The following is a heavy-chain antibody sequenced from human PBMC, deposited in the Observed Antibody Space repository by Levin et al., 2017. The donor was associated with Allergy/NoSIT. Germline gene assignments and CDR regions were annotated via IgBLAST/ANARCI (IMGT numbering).Heavy chain of an antibody. V-gene: IGHV3-7*01. Sequence: PGESLKISCAASGFTFSSYWMSWVRQAPGKGLEWVANIKQDGSEKYYVDSVKGRFTISRDNAKNSLYLQMNSLRAEDTAVYYCARWKGYSSGWYYFDYWGQGTLVTVSS. CDR1: GFTFSSYW. J-gene: IGHJ4*02. CDR3: ARWKGYSSGWYYFDY. D-gene: IGHD6-19*01. CDR2: IKQDGSEK.